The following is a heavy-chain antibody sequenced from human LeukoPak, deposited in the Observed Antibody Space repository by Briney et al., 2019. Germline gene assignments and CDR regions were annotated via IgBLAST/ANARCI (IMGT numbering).Heavy chain of an antibody. D-gene: IGHD3-9*01. CDR3: ARLYDILTGNSFDY. CDR1: GFSFTSYW. CDR2: IYPGDSDT. J-gene: IGHJ4*02. Sequence: GESLKISCKGSGFSFTSYWIGWVRQMPGKGLEWVGIIYPGDSDTRYSPSFQGQVTVSADKSISTAYLQWSSLKASDTAMYYCARLYDILTGNSFDYWGQGTLVTVSS. V-gene: IGHV5-51*01.